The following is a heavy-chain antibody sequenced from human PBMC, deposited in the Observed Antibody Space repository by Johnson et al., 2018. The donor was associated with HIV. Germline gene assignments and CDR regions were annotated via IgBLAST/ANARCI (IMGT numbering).Heavy chain of an antibody. V-gene: IGHV3-66*01. CDR1: GFTVSSYD. CDR3: ARGWAASRTFDI. D-gene: IGHD6-13*01. CDR2: IYSGGST. Sequence: VQLVESGGGLVHPGGSLRLSCAASGFTVSSYDMHWVRQSTGKGLEWVSVIYSGGSTYYADSVKGRFTISRDNSKNTLYLQMNSLRAEDTAVYYCARGWAASRTFDIWGQGTMVTVSS. J-gene: IGHJ3*02.